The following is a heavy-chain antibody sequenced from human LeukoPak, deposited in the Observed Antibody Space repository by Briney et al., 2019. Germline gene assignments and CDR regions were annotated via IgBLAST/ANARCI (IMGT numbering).Heavy chain of an antibody. J-gene: IGHJ4*02. CDR1: GYTFTNYP. V-gene: IGHV7-4-1*02. Sequence: GASVKVSCKASGYTFTNYPMNWVRQAPGQGLEWMGWINTNTGNPTYAQGFTERFVSSWDTSVTTAYLQINSLKPEDTAVYFCARDTYCTGGRCYSRVGYWGQGTVVTVSS. D-gene: IGHD2-15*01. CDR2: INTNTGNP. CDR3: ARDTYCTGGRCYSRVGY.